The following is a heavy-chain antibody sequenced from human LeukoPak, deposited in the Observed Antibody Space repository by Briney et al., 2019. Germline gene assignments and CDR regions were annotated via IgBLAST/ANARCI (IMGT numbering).Heavy chain of an antibody. Sequence: SETLSLTCTVSGGSISSGGYYWSWIRQHPGKGLEWIGYIYYSGSTYYSPSLKSRVTISVDTSKNQFSLKLSSVTAADTAVYYCARNGDSWAFDYWGQGTLVTVSS. CDR2: IYYSGST. CDR1: GGSISSGGYY. CDR3: ARNGDSWAFDY. V-gene: IGHV4-31*03. D-gene: IGHD4-17*01. J-gene: IGHJ4*02.